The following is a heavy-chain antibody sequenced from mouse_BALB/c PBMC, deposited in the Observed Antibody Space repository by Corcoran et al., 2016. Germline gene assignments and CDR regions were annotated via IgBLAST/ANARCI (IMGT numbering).Heavy chain of an antibody. CDR2: INPYNDGT. CDR3: ARREAIPKGFAY. CDR1: GYTFTSYV. V-gene: IGHV1S136*01. Sequence: VQLQQSGPVLVKPGASVKMSCKTSGYTFTSYVMHWVKQKPGQGLEWFGYINPYNDGTKYNEKFKGKATLTSDKSSSTAYMELSSLTSEDSAVYYCARREAIPKGFAYWGQGTLVTVSA. J-gene: IGHJ3*01.